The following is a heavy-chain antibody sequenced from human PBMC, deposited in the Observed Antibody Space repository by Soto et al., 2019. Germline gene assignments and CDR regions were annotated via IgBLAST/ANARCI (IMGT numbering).Heavy chain of an antibody. CDR2: ISFSGAT. CDR3: ARDRGAGYKRNFDF. Sequence: SETLSLTCTVSGVSITSYFWSWIRQTPGKGLDWIGAISFSGATYSNPSLKGRAALSVDTSENHPSLTLNSVTSVDTARYFSARDRGAGYKRNFDFWG. J-gene: IGHJ4*01. V-gene: IGHV4-59*12. CDR1: GVSITSYF. D-gene: IGHD5-12*01.